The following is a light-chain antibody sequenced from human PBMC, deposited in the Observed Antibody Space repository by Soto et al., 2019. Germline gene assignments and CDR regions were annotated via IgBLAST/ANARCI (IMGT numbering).Light chain of an antibody. CDR3: QQYYNWPRT. CDR1: QGIGDT. Sequence: EVVMTQSPATLSVSPGEGATVSCRASQGIGDTLAWYQHKPGQTPRLLFYGASTGATGLPARFSGSGSGTEFTLTINSLQAEDCAVYYCQQYYNWPRTFGQGTRM. CDR2: GAS. J-gene: IGKJ5*01. V-gene: IGKV3-15*01.